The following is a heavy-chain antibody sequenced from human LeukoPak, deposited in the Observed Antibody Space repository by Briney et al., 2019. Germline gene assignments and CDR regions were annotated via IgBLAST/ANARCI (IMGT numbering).Heavy chain of an antibody. CDR3: AREGMDL. Sequence: SETLSLTCTVSGGSISSSSYYWGWIRQPPGKGLEWIGSIYYSGSTYYNLSLKSRVTISVDTSKNQFSLKPSSVTAADTAVYYCAREGMDLWGQGTLVTVSS. V-gene: IGHV4-39*07. J-gene: IGHJ4*02. CDR2: IYYSGST. CDR1: GGSISSSSYY. D-gene: IGHD2-8*01.